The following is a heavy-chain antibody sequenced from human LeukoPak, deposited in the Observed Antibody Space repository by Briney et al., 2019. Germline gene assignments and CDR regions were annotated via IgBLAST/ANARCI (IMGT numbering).Heavy chain of an antibody. CDR2: IYHSGNT. J-gene: IGHJ4*02. D-gene: IGHD6-19*01. V-gene: IGHV4-38-2*01. CDR1: GYSISSGYY. CDR3: ARGGASYSSGWCPGY. Sequence: SETLSLTCAVSGYSISSGYYWGWIRQPPGKGLEWIGNIYHSGNTYYNPSLKSRVTISVDTSKNQFSLKLSSVTAADTAVYYCARGGASYSSGWCPGYWGQGTLVTVSS.